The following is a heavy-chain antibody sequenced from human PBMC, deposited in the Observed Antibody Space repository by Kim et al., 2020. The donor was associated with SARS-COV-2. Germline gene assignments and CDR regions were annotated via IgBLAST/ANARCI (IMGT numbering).Heavy chain of an antibody. V-gene: IGHV3-21*01. CDR2: ISSSSSYI. D-gene: IGHD3-3*01. CDR1: GFTFSSYS. CDR3: ARDLGDFWSGSLGLDYYYGMDV. Sequence: GGSLRLSCAASGFTFSSYSMNWVRQAPGKGLEWVSSISSSSSYIYYADSVKGRFTISRDNAKNSLYLQMNSLRAEDTAVYYCARDLGDFWSGSLGLDYYYGMDVWGQGTTVTVSS. J-gene: IGHJ6*02.